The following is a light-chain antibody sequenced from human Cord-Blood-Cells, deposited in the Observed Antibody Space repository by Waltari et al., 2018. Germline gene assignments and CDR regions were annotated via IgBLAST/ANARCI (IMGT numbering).Light chain of an antibody. CDR2: DAS. CDR3: QQRSNWPPALT. CDR1: QSVSSY. Sequence: EIVLTQSPATLSLSPRERATLSCRARQSVSSYLAWYQQKPGQAPRLLIYDASNRATGIPARFSGSGSGTDFTLTISSLEPEDFAVYYCQQRSNWPPALTFGGGTKVEIK. J-gene: IGKJ4*01. V-gene: IGKV3-11*01.